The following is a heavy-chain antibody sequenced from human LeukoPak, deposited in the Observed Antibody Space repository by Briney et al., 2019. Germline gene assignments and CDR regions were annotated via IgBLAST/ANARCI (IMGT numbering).Heavy chain of an antibody. Sequence: KPSETLSLTCTVSGGSISSYYWSWIRQPPGKGLEWIGYIYYSGSTNYNPSLKSRVTISVDTSKNQFSLKLSSVTAADTAVYYCATRGADCSGGSCYSDYWGQGTLVTVSS. J-gene: IGHJ4*02. CDR1: GGSISSYY. V-gene: IGHV4-59*01. CDR3: ATRGADCSGGSCYSDY. D-gene: IGHD2-15*01. CDR2: IYYSGST.